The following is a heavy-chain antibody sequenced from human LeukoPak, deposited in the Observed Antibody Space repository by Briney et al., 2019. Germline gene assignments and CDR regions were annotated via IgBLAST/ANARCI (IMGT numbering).Heavy chain of an antibody. J-gene: IGHJ4*02. Sequence: GGSLRLSCAASGFTVSSSYMTWVRQASGKGLEWVSVIYSGGSTYYADSVKGRFTISRDNSKYTLYLQMNSLRAEDTAVYYCARVSPLLKDFWSGYDFRREGVYFDYWGQGTLVTVSS. V-gene: IGHV3-53*01. CDR2: IYSGGST. D-gene: IGHD3-3*01. CDR1: GFTVSSSY. CDR3: ARVSPLLKDFWSGYDFRREGVYFDY.